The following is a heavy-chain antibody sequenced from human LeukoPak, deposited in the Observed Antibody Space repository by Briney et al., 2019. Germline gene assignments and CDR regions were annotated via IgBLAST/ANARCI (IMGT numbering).Heavy chain of an antibody. J-gene: IGHJ4*02. D-gene: IGHD2-8*02. V-gene: IGHV1-8*03. CDR1: GYIFTSLD. CDR3: ARGHVSGGGLYYFNS. Sequence: ASVKVSCKASGYIFTSLDINWVRQAPGQRLEWMGWMNPNNGKTAYAQKFQGRVTITRNTAITTAYMELSSLRSDDTAVYYCARGHVSGGGLYYFNSWGQGTLVTVSS. CDR2: MNPNNGKT.